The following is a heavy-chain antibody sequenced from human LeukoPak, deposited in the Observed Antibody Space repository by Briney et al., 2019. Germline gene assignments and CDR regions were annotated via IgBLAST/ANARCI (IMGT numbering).Heavy chain of an antibody. D-gene: IGHD2-21*01. CDR2: MSPNSGIT. Sequence: ASVKVSCKASGYTFTSYDINWVRQATGQGLEWMGWMSPNSGITGYAQKFQGRVTMTRNTAISTAYMELSSLRSEDTAVYYCAREGDYAGRETDYWGQGTLVTVSS. CDR3: AREGDYAGRETDY. CDR1: GYTFTSYD. J-gene: IGHJ4*02. V-gene: IGHV1-8*01.